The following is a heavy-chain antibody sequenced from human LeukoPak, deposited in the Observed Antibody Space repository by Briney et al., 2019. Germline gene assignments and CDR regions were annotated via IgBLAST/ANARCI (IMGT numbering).Heavy chain of an antibody. CDR3: ARGPGVPYSSDYYFDY. Sequence: ASVKVSCKASGYTFTSYAMNWVRQAPGQGLEWMGWINTNTGNPTYAQGFTGRFVFSLDTSVSTAYLQISSLKAEDTAVYYCARGPGVPYSSDYYFDYWGQGTLVTVSS. V-gene: IGHV7-4-1*02. D-gene: IGHD6-19*01. CDR2: INTNTGNP. CDR1: GYTFTSYA. J-gene: IGHJ4*02.